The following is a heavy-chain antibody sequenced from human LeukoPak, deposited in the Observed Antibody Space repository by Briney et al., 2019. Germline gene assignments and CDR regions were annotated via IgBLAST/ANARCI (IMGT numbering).Heavy chain of an antibody. D-gene: IGHD3-9*01. CDR1: EISFSSSW. CDR2: VNSDGTRT. Sequence: GGSLTLSCAASEISFSSSWMHWVRQGPGKGLVWVSRVNSDGTRTNYADSVKGRFAISRDNAKNMLYLQMNSLRAEDTAVYYCAIGITGHYGNDFWGQGTLVTVSS. CDR3: AIGITGHYGNDF. V-gene: IGHV3-74*01. J-gene: IGHJ4*02.